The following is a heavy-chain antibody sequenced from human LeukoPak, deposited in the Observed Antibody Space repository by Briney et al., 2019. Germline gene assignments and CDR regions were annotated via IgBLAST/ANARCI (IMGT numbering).Heavy chain of an antibody. CDR2: IRSRANSYVT. V-gene: IGHV3-73*01. D-gene: IGHD2/OR15-2a*01. CDR3: AKETFRGTARYYYGMDV. Sequence: GGSLRLSCEASGFTFSGSALHWVRQAPGKGLEWVGRIRSRANSYVTVYVASVQGRFIISRDDSKNTAYLQMNSLKSEDTAVYYCAKETFRGTARYYYGMDVWGQGTAVTVSS. CDR1: GFTFSGSA. J-gene: IGHJ6*02.